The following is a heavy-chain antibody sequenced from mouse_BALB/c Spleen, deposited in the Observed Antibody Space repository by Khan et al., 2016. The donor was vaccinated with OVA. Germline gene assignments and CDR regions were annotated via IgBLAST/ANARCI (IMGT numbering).Heavy chain of an antibody. CDR3: ASTPLIWLYSKEQ. CDR1: GYSFTGYY. V-gene: IGHV1S34*01. CDR2: ISCYNGAT. Sequence: LVKTGASVKISCKTSGYSFTGYYMHWVKQSHGKSLEWIGYISCYNGATTYNQKFKGKATFTVDTSSSTAYMQFNSLTSEDSAVYYRASTPLIWLYSKEQWGQGTSVTVSS. D-gene: IGHD2-2*01. J-gene: IGHJ4*01.